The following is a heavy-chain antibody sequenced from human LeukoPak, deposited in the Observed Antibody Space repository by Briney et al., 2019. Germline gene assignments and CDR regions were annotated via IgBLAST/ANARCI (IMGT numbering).Heavy chain of an antibody. J-gene: IGHJ4*02. CDR3: TAYGLDC. V-gene: IGHV3-15*01. Sequence: GGSLRLSCAASGFTFSNAWMHWVRQAPGKGLEWVGRIRSKTDGGTTKGRFTISRDDSKTTLYLQMNSLKTEDTAVYYCTAYGLDCWGQGTLVTVSS. CDR2: IRSKTDGGTT. D-gene: IGHD4-17*01. CDR1: GFTFSNAW.